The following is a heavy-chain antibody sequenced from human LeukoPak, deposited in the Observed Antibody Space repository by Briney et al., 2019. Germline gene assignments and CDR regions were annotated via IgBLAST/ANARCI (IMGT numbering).Heavy chain of an antibody. V-gene: IGHV1-2*02. CDR2: INPDSGGT. J-gene: IGHJ4*02. Sequence: VASVKISCKASGYTFTDYYLHWVRQAPGQGLEWMGWINPDSGGTNYAQKFQGRVTMTRDTSITTAYMELISLRSDDTAVYSCARYASYSAFYNWGPGTLVTVSS. CDR3: ARYASYSAFYN. CDR1: GYTFTDYY. D-gene: IGHD5-12*01.